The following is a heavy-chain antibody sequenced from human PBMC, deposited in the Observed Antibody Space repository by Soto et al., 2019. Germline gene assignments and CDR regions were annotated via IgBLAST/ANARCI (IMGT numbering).Heavy chain of an antibody. D-gene: IGHD6-6*01. CDR1: GGTFSSYA. V-gene: IGHV1-69*12. CDR3: AREYSSSSGDYYGMDV. CDR2: IIPIFGTA. Sequence: QVQLVQSGAEVKKPGSSVKVSCKASGGTFSSYAISWVRQAPGQGLEWMGGIIPIFGTANYAQKFQGRVMITADESTSTAYMELSSLKSEDTAVYYCAREYSSSSGDYYGMDVWGQGTTVTVSS. J-gene: IGHJ6*02.